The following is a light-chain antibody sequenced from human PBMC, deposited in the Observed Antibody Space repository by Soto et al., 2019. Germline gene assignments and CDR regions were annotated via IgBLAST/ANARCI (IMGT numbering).Light chain of an antibody. Sequence: EIVLTQSPGTLSLSQGERATLSSRASQSVRNNYLSWYQHRPGLAPRVLIYDASSRATGIPGRFSGSGSGTDFTLIISRLEPDDFAVYYCQQYGGSPWTFGQGTKVDIK. V-gene: IGKV3-20*01. CDR1: QSVRNNY. CDR2: DAS. J-gene: IGKJ1*01. CDR3: QQYGGSPWT.